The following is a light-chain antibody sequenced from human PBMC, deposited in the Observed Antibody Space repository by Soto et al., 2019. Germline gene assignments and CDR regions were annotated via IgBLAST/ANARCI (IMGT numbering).Light chain of an antibody. CDR1: SSDVGAYNY. J-gene: IGLJ1*01. CDR2: DVS. Sequence: QSVLTQPASVSGSPGQSITISCTGTSSDVGAYNYASWYQQYPGEAPKVIIYDVSHRPAGDSKRFSGSKSGNTGSLTISCLQIQDEADYYCSSYTSATTYGFRTGTKVTVL. V-gene: IGLV2-14*01. CDR3: SSYTSATTYG.